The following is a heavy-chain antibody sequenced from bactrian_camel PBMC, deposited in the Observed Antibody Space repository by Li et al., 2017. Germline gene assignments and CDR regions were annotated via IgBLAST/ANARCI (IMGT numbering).Heavy chain of an antibody. CDR3: ATHGYTWGYYY. CDR1: EFTFD. D-gene: IGHD3*01. Sequence: VQLVESGGGSVQAGGSLRLSCAASEFTFDMSWVRQAPGKGLEWVSIINESGGRTYYADSVKGRSAISRDSATNTLYLQLNSLTTEDTALYYCATHGYTWGYYYWGQGTQVTV. V-gene: IGHV3S40*01. J-gene: IGHJ4*01. CDR2: INESGGRT.